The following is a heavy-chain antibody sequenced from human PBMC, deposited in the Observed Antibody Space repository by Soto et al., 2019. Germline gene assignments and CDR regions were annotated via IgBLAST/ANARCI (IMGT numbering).Heavy chain of an antibody. CDR2: ISGSGGSI. CDR3: ARVAPEYSSTPRRFDF. J-gene: IGHJ4*02. CDR1: GFTFGIYA. Sequence: VGSLRLSCAASGFTFGIYAMSWVRQAPGKGLEWVSSISGSGGSIYYAHSVKGRFTISRDKTKNTLDLQMNSLRAEDTAVYHCARVAPEYSSTPRRFDFWGQGTLVTVSS. V-gene: IGHV3-23*01. D-gene: IGHD6-13*01.